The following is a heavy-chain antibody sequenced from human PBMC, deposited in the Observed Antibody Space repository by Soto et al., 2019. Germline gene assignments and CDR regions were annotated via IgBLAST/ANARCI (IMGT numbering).Heavy chain of an antibody. CDR1: GGSISSSTYY. V-gene: IGHV4-39*01. J-gene: IGHJ5*02. CDR2: FFIGGNT. D-gene: IGHD6-13*01. Sequence: SETLSLTCTVSGGSISSSTYYWGWMRQPPGKGLEWIASFFIGGNTYYNPSLKSRVTISVDTSENQFSLKLSSVTAADTAMYYCARPYTFGAAAGKGWFYPWGKGNLVTVSS. CDR3: ARPYTFGAAAGKGWFYP.